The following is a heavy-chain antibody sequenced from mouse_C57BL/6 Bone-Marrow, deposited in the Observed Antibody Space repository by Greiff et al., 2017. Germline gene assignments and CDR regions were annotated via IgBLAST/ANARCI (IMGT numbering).Heavy chain of an antibody. V-gene: IGHV1-42*01. CDR3: ASYYYGSSYY. J-gene: IGHJ2*01. CDR2: INPSTGGT. Sequence: VQLQQSGPELVKPGASVKISCKASGYSFTGYYMNWVKQSPEKSLEWIGEINPSTGGTTYNQKFKAKATLTVDKSSSTAYMQLKSLTSEDSAVXYCASYYYGSSYYWGQGTTLTVSS. CDR1: GYSFTGYY. D-gene: IGHD1-1*01.